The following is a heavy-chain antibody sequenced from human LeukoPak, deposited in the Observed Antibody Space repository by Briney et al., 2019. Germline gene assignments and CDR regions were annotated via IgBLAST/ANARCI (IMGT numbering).Heavy chain of an antibody. Sequence: SETLSLTCSVSGQSIRSGYYWGWIRQSPGKGLEWIGSVYQTGSTDYNPSLKTRVTMLVDTSKNQFSLKVASVTAADTAVYHCSRGGIRGGVDNWFDPWGQGILVTVSS. V-gene: IGHV4-38-2*02. CDR2: VYQTGST. CDR3: SRGGIRGGVDNWFDP. D-gene: IGHD3-10*01. CDR1: GQSIRSGYY. J-gene: IGHJ5*02.